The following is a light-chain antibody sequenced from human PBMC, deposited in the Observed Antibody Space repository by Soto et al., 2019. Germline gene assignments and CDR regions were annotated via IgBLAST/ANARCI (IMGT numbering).Light chain of an antibody. CDR1: QSVSGN. CDR3: QQYNNWPPIT. J-gene: IGKJ5*01. CDR2: DTS. V-gene: IGKV3-15*01. Sequence: EIVLTQSPDTLSLSPGESATLSCRASQSVSGNLAWYQQKPGQAPRLLIYDTSTRATGIPARFSGSGSGTEFTLTISSLQSEDFAVYYCQQYNNWPPITFGQGTRLEIK.